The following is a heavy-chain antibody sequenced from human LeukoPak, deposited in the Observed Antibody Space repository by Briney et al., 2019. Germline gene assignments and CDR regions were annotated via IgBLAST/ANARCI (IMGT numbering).Heavy chain of an antibody. Sequence: SETLSLTCTVSGGSISSYYWSWIRQPPGKGLEWIGYIYYSGSTNYNPSLKSRVTISVDTSKNQFSLKLSSVTAADTAVYYCARISDGDYAGYWGQGTLVTVSS. D-gene: IGHD4-17*01. CDR3: ARISDGDYAGY. V-gene: IGHV4-59*01. CDR1: GGSISSYY. J-gene: IGHJ4*02. CDR2: IYYSGST.